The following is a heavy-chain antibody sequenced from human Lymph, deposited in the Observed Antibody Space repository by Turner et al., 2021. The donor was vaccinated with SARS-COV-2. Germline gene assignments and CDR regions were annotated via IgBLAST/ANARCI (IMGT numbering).Heavy chain of an antibody. CDR2: INPSGGST. V-gene: IGHV1-46*01. J-gene: IGHJ6*02. D-gene: IGHD5-18*01. Sequence: QVQLVQSGAEVKKPGASVKVSCKASGYTFTSYYMHWVRQAPGQELEWMGIINPSGGSTTYAQKFQGRVTMTRDTSTSTVYMELSSLRSEDTAVYYCARDPPIQIWVDYFYYGMDVWGQGTTVTVSS. CDR1: GYTFTSYY. CDR3: ARDPPIQIWVDYFYYGMDV.